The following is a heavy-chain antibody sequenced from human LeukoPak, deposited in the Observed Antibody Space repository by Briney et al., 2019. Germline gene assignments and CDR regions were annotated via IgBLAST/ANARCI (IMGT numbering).Heavy chain of an antibody. CDR2: MNPNSGNT. CDR1: GYTFTSYD. CDR3: ARGVGATVDFDY. V-gene: IGHV1-8*03. D-gene: IGHD1-26*01. Sequence: ASVKVSCKASGYTFTSYDINWVRRATGQGLEWMGWMNPNSGNTGYAQKFQGRVTITRNTSISTAYMELSSLRSEDTAVYYCARGVGATVDFDYWGQGTLVTVSS. J-gene: IGHJ4*02.